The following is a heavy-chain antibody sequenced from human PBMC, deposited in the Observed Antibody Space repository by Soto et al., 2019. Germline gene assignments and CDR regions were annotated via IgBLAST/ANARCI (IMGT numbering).Heavy chain of an antibody. D-gene: IGHD1-1*01. CDR2: ISAHNGNT. CDR1: GYDFTTYG. Sequence: QGHLVQSGAEVKKPGASVKVSCKGSGYDFTTYGINWVRQAPGQGLEGMAWISAHNGNTDYAQKLQGRVTVTRDTSTSTAYMELRSLRSDDTAVYYCARGRYGDYWGQGALVTVSS. J-gene: IGHJ4*02. CDR3: ARGRYGDY. V-gene: IGHV1-18*01.